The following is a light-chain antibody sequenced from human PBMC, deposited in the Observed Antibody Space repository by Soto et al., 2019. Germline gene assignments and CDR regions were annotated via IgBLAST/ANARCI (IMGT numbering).Light chain of an antibody. J-gene: IGKJ4*01. CDR3: HQRSRWPLT. CDR2: DTS. V-gene: IGKV3-11*01. CDR1: QSVTSH. Sequence: VLTQSPATLSLSPGERATLSCRASQSVTSHLAWYQHKPGQAPRLLIYDTSNRATGIPARFSGSGSGTDFTLTISSLEAEDFAVYYCHQRSRWPLTFGGGTTVEI.